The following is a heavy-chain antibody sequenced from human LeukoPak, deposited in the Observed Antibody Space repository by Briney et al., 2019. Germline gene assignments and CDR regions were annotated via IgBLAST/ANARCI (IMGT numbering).Heavy chain of an antibody. CDR2: ISYDGSNK. D-gene: IGHD2-15*01. CDR1: GFTFSSYA. J-gene: IGHJ4*02. V-gene: IGHV3-30-3*01. CDR3: ARGYCGGGTCYEGY. Sequence: GGSLRLSCAASGFTFSSYAMHWVRQAPGKGLEWVAVISYDGSNKYYADSVKGRFTISRDNAKNSLYLQMSSLRAEDTAVYYCARGYCGGGTCYEGYWGQGTLVTVSS.